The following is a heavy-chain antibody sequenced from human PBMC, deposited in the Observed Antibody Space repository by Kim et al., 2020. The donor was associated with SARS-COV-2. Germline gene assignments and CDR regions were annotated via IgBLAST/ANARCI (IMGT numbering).Heavy chain of an antibody. V-gene: IGHV4-39*07. CDR2: IYYSGST. D-gene: IGHD6-19*01. J-gene: IGHJ4*02. CDR1: GGSISSSSYY. Sequence: SETLSLTCTVSGGSISSSSYYWGWIRQPPGKGLEWIGSIYYSGSTYYNPSLKSRVTISVDTSKNQFSLKLSSVTAADTAVYYCARVVGVEWLARIDYWGQGTLVTVSS. CDR3: ARVVGVEWLARIDY.